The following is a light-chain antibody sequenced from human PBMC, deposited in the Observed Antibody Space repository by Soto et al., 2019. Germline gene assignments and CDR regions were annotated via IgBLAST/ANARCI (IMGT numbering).Light chain of an antibody. J-gene: IGKJ2*01. V-gene: IGKV3-20*01. CDR3: QQSGSSTYT. Sequence: EIVLTQSPGTLSLSPGERATLSCRASQSVSSSNLAWYQQKPGQAPRLLIYGTSSRATGIPDRFSGSGSGTDFTLTISTLEPEDFGVYDGQQSGSSTYTVGQGTKREIK. CDR2: GTS. CDR1: QSVSSSN.